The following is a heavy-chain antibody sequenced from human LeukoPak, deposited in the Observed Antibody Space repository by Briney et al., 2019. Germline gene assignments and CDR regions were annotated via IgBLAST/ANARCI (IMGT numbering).Heavy chain of an antibody. CDR2: LSWNGGDT. J-gene: IGHJ6*03. Sequence: RPGGPLRLSCAASGFTFNQYGMSWVRQAPGKGLEWVSSLSWNGGDTRYADSVKDRFTISRDNAKKSLYLQMDSLRAEDTALYYCARRGYPYYYYMDVWGTGTTVTVSS. CDR1: GFTFNQYG. CDR3: ARRGYPYYYYMDV. V-gene: IGHV3-20*04. D-gene: IGHD3-16*02.